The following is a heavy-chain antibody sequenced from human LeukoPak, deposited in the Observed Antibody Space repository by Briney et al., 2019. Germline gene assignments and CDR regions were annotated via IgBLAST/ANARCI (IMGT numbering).Heavy chain of an antibody. Sequence: SQTLSLTCSVSGASVSTTAYFWNWIRQPPGKGLEWIGYIYNSGSTNYNPSLKSRVTISLDTSKNQFSLHLTSVTAADTAVYFCARDDYGVFDAFDVWGQGTVVTVSS. CDR3: ARDDYGVFDAFDV. V-gene: IGHV4-61*08. J-gene: IGHJ3*01. D-gene: IGHD4-17*01. CDR1: GASVSTTAYF. CDR2: IYNSGST.